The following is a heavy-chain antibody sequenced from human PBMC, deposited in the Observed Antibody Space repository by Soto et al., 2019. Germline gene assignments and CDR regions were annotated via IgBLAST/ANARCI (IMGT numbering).Heavy chain of an antibody. D-gene: IGHD2-2*01. J-gene: IGHJ6*02. CDR3: ARDTPVRYCSSTSCYHYYYYYGMDV. CDR1: GFTFSSYS. Sequence: GGSLRLSCAASGFTFSSYSMNWVRQAPGKGLEWVSSISSSSSYIYYADSVKGRFTISRDNAKNPLYLQMNSLRAEDTAVYYCARDTPVRYCSSTSCYHYYYYYGMDVWGQGTTVTVSS. CDR2: ISSSSSYI. V-gene: IGHV3-21*01.